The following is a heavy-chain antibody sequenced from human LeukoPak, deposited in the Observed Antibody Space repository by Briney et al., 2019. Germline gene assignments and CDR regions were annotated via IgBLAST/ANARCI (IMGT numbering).Heavy chain of an antibody. CDR1: GFTFSSYA. V-gene: IGHV3-23*01. CDR3: AKDLYSNYGPADY. D-gene: IGHD4-11*01. J-gene: IGHJ4*02. CDR2: INGGGVNT. Sequence: PGGSLRLSCAASGFTFSSYAMSWVRQAPGKGLEWVSTINGGGVNTHYADSVGGRFTISRDNSKYTLFLQMNSLRDEDTAVYYCAKDLYSNYGPADYWGQGNLVTVSS.